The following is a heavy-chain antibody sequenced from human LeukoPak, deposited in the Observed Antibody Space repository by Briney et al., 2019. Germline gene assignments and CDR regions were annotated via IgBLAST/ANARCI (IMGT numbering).Heavy chain of an antibody. Sequence: GESLQISCKGSGYSFTNHWIAWVRHMPGKGLEWMGIINPADSDTRYSPSFQGQVSMSADKSISAAYLQWSSLKASDTAMYYCARSWDTAMPTGDAFDIWGQGTMVTVSS. D-gene: IGHD5-18*01. V-gene: IGHV5-51*01. CDR3: ARSWDTAMPTGDAFDI. J-gene: IGHJ3*02. CDR1: GYSFTNHW. CDR2: INPADSDT.